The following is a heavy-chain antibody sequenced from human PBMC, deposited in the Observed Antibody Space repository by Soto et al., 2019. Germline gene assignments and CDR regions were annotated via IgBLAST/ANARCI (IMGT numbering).Heavy chain of an antibody. CDR2: IYYSGST. Sequence: SETLSLTCTVSGGSISSSSYYWGWIRQPPGKGLEWIGSIYYSGSTYYNPALKSRVTISVDTSKNQFSLKLSSVTAADTAVYYCASDPWFGALYYYYGMDVWGQGTTVTVSS. CDR1: GGSISSSSYY. J-gene: IGHJ6*02. CDR3: ASDPWFGALYYYYGMDV. V-gene: IGHV4-39*01. D-gene: IGHD3-10*01.